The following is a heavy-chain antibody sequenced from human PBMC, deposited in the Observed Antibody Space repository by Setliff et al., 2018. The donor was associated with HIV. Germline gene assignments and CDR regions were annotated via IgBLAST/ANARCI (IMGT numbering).Heavy chain of an antibody. V-gene: IGHV3-33*01. CDR2: IWYDESKK. CDR1: GFTFSSYG. Sequence: GSLRLSCAASGFTFSSYGMHWVRQAPGKGLEWVAVIWYDESKKYYADSVKGRFSISRDTSKNTLYLQMNSLRAEDTAVYYCARARDSSGYYPGAFDIWGQGTMVTVS. CDR3: ARARDSSGYYPGAFDI. J-gene: IGHJ3*02. D-gene: IGHD3-22*01.